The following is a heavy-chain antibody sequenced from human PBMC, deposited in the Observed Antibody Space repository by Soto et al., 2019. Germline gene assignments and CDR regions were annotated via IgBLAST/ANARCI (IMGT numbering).Heavy chain of an antibody. D-gene: IGHD5-12*01. J-gene: IGHJ4*02. V-gene: IGHV3-48*03. Sequence: GSLRLSCEASGFDFRIYEMNWVRQAPGKGLEWLSYIGSTGSTIYYADSVKGRFTISRDDGKNSVYLQMSTLRAEDTAVYYCARRGYSGYDWGWYFDFWGQGTPVTVSS. CDR1: GFDFRIYE. CDR3: ARRGYSGYDWGWYFDF. CDR2: IGSTGSTI.